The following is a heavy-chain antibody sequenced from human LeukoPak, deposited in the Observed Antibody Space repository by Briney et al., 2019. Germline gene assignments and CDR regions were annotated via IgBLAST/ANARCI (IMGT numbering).Heavy chain of an antibody. J-gene: IGHJ4*02. CDR1: GFTFSSYA. CDR2: ISYDGSNK. CDR3: ARSPPYYYDSSGYYGDY. Sequence: GGSLRLSCAASGFTFSSYAMHWVRQDPGKRLEWVAVISYDGSNKYYADSVKGRFTISRDNSKNTLYLQMNSLRAEDTAVYYCARSPPYYYDSSGYYGDYWGQGTLVTVSS. D-gene: IGHD3-22*01. V-gene: IGHV3-30-3*01.